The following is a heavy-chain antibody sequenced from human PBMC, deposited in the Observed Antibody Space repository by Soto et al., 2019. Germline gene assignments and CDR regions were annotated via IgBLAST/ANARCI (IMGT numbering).Heavy chain of an antibody. D-gene: IGHD3-3*01. V-gene: IGHV1-69*02. CDR3: ARVRTHKNYDFWSGYPTYYYYYMDV. CDR2: IIPILGIA. Sequence: GASVKVSCKASGGTFSSYTISWVRQAPGQGLEWMGRIIPILGIANYAQKFQGRVTITADKSTSTAYMELSSLRSEDTAVYYCARVRTHKNYDFWSGYPTYYYYYMDVWGKGTTVTVSS. J-gene: IGHJ6*03. CDR1: GGTFSSYT.